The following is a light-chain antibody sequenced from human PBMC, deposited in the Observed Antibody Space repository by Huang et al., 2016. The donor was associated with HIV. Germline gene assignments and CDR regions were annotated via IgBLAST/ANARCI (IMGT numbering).Light chain of an antibody. CDR1: QDINNF. CDR3: QQYDDVPIS. Sequence: IQMTQSPSSLSASVGDRVTITCQASQDINNFLNWYQQKPGKAPKRLILDASNLQTGVPSRFSGSGSGTHFTFTITSLQRDDIGTYYCQQYDDVPISFGGGTKV. V-gene: IGKV1-33*01. CDR2: DAS. J-gene: IGKJ4*01.